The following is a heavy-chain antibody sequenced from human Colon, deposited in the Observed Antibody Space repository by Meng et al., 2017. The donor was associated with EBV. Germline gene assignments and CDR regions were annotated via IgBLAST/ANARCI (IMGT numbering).Heavy chain of an antibody. D-gene: IGHD6-13*01. CDR2: ISSSGSTI. CDR1: GFTFSSYA. J-gene: IGHJ5*02. V-gene: IGHV3-48*04. CDR3: ARDLGVAATGTSYFDP. Sequence: VQLVGSGGGLVQPGGSLRLSCAASGFTFSSYAMSWVRQAPGKGLEWLSYISSSGSTINYADSVKGRFTISRDNAKNSLYLQMNSLRAEDTAVYYCARDLGVAATGTSYFDPWGQGTLVTVSS.